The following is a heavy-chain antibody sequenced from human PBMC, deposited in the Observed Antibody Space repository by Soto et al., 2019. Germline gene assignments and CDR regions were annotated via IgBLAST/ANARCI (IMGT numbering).Heavy chain of an antibody. CDR3: VTGYHSDY. J-gene: IGHJ4*02. CDR2: IKKDGTEK. CDR1: GISTSFYW. D-gene: IGHD5-18*01. Sequence: HRGGSLRLSCAASGISTSFYWMGWVRQAPGRGLEWVASIKKDGTEKYYMDSLKGRFTISRDNALNSLYLQMNSLRAEDTAVYFCVTGYHSDYWGQGTLVTVSS. V-gene: IGHV3-7*03.